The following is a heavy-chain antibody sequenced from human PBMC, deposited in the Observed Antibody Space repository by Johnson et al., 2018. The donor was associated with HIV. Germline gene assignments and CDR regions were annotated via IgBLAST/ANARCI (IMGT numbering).Heavy chain of an antibody. CDR2: ISYDGSNK. D-gene: IGHD2-21*01. J-gene: IGHJ3*02. V-gene: IGHV3-30-3*01. Sequence: QMQLVESGGGLIQPGGSLRLSCAASGFTFSSYAMHWVRQAPGKGLEWVAVISYDGSNKYYADSVKGRFTISRDNSKNTLYLQMNSLRAEDTAVYYCARVPNEAYDIWGKGTMVTDSA. CDR3: ARVPNEAYDI. CDR1: GFTFSSYA.